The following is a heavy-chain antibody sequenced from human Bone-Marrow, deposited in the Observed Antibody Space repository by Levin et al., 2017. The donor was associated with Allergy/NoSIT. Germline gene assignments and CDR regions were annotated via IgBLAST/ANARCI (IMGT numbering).Heavy chain of an antibody. Sequence: ASVKVSCKASGYTFRNFDINWVRKATGQGLEWMGRMNPNSGDTGYAQKFEGRLSMTWDTSTTTVYMELISLRSEDTAVYYCARSENLRDSSGYYYVRRDFDYWGQGTPVTVSS. CDR2: MNPNSGDT. V-gene: IGHV1-8*01. J-gene: IGHJ4*02. D-gene: IGHD3-22*01. CDR1: GYTFRNFD. CDR3: ARSENLRDSSGYYYVRRDFDY.